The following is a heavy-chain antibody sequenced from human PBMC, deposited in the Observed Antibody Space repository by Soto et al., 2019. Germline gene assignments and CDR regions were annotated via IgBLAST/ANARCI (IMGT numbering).Heavy chain of an antibody. V-gene: IGHV4-34*01. CDR3: ARDSGPHDYYYYGRDV. Sequence: SETLSLTCAVYGGSFSGYYWSWIRQPPGKGLEWIGEINHSGSTNYNPSLKSRVTISVDTSKNQFSLKLRSVTAADTAVYYCARDSGPHDYYYYGRDVWGQGTTVTVSS. J-gene: IGHJ6*02. CDR2: INHSGST. D-gene: IGHD2-21*01. CDR1: GGSFSGYY.